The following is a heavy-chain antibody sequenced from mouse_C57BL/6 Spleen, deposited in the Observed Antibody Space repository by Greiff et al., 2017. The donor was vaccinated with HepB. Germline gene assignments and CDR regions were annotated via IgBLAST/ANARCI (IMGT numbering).Heavy chain of an antibody. Sequence: VKLMESGAELARPGASVKLSCKASGYTFTSYGISWVKQRTGQGLEWIGEIYPRSGNTYYNEKFKGKATLTADKSSSTAYMELRSLTSEDSAVYFCAIPPPGRGYFDVWGTGTTVTVSS. CDR1: GYTFTSYG. J-gene: IGHJ1*03. CDR2: IYPRSGNT. V-gene: IGHV1-81*01. CDR3: AIPPPGRGYFDV.